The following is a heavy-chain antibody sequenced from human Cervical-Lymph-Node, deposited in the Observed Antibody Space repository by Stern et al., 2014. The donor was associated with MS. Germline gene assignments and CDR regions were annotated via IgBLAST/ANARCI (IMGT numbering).Heavy chain of an antibody. J-gene: IGHJ4*02. V-gene: IGHV3-21*01. CDR2: ISTSGVYK. CDR3: TRAAGITASGSHFDY. CDR1: GFTVSSYS. Sequence: EVQLVESGGGLVKPGGSLRLSCAASGFTVSSYSMNWVRQAPGKGLEWVSSISTSGVYKYYADSVKGRFTISRDTAKNSLYLQMSSLRAEDTAVYSCTRAAGITASGSHFDYWGQGILVTVSS. D-gene: IGHD6-19*01.